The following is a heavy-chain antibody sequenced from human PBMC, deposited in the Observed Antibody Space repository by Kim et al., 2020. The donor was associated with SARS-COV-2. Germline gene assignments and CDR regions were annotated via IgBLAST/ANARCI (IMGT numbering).Heavy chain of an antibody. J-gene: IGHJ4*02. CDR3: ARGRGSSWPEGY. Sequence: GGSLRLSCAASGFTFSDYYMSWIRQAPGKGLEWVSYISGSGTNIYYADSVKGRFTLSRDNAKNSLYLQINSLRAEDTAVYYCARGRGSSWPEGYWGQGTLVTVSS. CDR1: GFTFSDYY. D-gene: IGHD6-13*01. CDR2: ISGSGTNI. V-gene: IGHV3-11*01.